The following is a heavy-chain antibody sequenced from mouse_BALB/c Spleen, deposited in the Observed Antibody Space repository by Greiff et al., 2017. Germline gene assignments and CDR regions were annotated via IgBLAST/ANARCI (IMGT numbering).Heavy chain of an antibody. CDR1: GFDFSRYW. D-gene: IGHD2-1*01. CDR2: INPDSSTI. CDR3: ARQNGNYDAMDY. Sequence: EVKLQESGGGLVQPGGSLKLSCAASGFDFSRYWMSWVRQAPGKGLEWIGEINPDSSTINYTPSLKDKFIISRDNAKNTLYLQMSKVRSEDTALYYCARQNGNYDAMDYWGQGTSVTVSS. V-gene: IGHV4-1*02. J-gene: IGHJ4*01.